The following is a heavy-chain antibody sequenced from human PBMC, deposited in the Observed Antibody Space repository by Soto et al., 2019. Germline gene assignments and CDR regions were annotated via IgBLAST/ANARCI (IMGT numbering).Heavy chain of an antibody. D-gene: IGHD6-13*01. V-gene: IGHV3-23*01. CDR2: ISGSGGST. CDR1: GFTFSSYA. CDR3: SKDSGSLWWQKLPRTY. J-gene: IGHJ4*02. Sequence: GGSLRLSCAASGFTFSSYAMSRVRQAPGKGLEWVSAISGSGGSTYYADSVKGRFTISRDNSKNTLYLQMNSLRAEDTAVYYCSKDSGSLWWQKLPRTYWGQGTLVTVSS.